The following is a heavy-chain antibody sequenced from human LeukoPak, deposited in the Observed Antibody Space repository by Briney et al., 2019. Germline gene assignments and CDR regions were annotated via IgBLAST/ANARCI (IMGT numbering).Heavy chain of an antibody. V-gene: IGHV3-30*04. D-gene: IGHD3-16*02. CDR1: EFTFSSYA. Sequence: GRSLRLSCAASEFTFSSYAMHWVRQAPGKGLEWVAVISYDGSNKYYADSVKGRFTISRDNSKNTLYLQMNSLRAEDTAVYYCAREDYVWGSYRYYFDYWGQGTLVTVSS. J-gene: IGHJ4*02. CDR2: ISYDGSNK. CDR3: AREDYVWGSYRYYFDY.